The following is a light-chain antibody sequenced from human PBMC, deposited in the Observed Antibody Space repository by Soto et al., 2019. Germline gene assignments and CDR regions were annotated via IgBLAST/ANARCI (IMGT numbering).Light chain of an antibody. Sequence: QSALTQAASVSGYPGQSITISCTGTSSDVGSYNLVSWYQQHPGKAPKLMIYEGSKRPSGVSNRFSGSKSGNTASLTISGLQAEDEADYYCCSYAGISTYVVFGGGTKLTVL. J-gene: IGLJ2*01. CDR2: EGS. V-gene: IGLV2-23*01. CDR1: SSDVGSYNL. CDR3: CSYAGISTYVV.